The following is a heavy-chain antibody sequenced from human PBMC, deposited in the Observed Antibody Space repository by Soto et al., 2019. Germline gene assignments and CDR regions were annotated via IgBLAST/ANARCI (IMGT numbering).Heavy chain of an antibody. V-gene: IGHV4-4*02. CDR1: GGSISSSNW. CDR2: IYHSGST. CDR3: ARRFCCGDCYVYYYGMDV. J-gene: IGHJ6*02. D-gene: IGHD2-21*02. Sequence: SETLSLTCAGSGGSISSSNWWSWVRQPQGKGLEWIGEIYHSGSTNYNPSLKSRVTISVDKSKNQFSLKLSSVTAADTAVYYCARRFCCGDCYVYYYGMDVWGQRSTVTFSS.